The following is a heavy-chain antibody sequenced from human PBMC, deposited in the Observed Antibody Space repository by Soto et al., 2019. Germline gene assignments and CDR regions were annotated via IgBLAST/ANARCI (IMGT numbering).Heavy chain of an antibody. J-gene: IGHJ5*02. Sequence: PSGILSSPVAVQGTAFRGYYWSGIPQPPGKGLGGSGEINHRGSIPYNPCLKSRVTISVDTSKKQFSPKLSSVTTADTAPYFRARSPQQQLQFDHWGQGTLVTVSS. CDR1: GTAFRGYY. CDR2: INHRGSI. CDR3: ARSPQQQLQFDH. D-gene: IGHD6-13*01. V-gene: IGHV4-34*01.